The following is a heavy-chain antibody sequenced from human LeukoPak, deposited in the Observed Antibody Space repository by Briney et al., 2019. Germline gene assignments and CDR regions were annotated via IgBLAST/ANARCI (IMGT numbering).Heavy chain of an antibody. CDR2: LRLDGINK. CDR1: GFTFRSCG. J-gene: IGHJ4*02. Sequence: GGSLRLSCAASGFTFRSCGMHWVRQAPGKGLQWVAFLRLDGINKYYADSVKGRFTISRGNTKNTLYLHMNSLRAEGTAVYYCAKGYSSGSGYYDYWGQGTLVTVSS. CDR3: AKGYSSGSGYYDY. V-gene: IGHV3-30*02. D-gene: IGHD6-19*01.